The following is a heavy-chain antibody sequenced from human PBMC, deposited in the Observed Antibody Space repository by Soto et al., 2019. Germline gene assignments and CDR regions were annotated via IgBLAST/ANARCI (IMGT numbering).Heavy chain of an antibody. D-gene: IGHD1-26*01. Sequence: EVQLVESGGGLVKPWGSLRLSCVASGFTFSSYSMNWVRQAPGKGLEWVSSISSSSSYIYYADSLKGRFTISRDNAKNSLYLKMDSLRAEDTAVYYCARVVGATWSYCDYWGQGTLVTVSS. V-gene: IGHV3-21*01. CDR3: ARVVGATWSYCDY. CDR2: ISSSSSYI. J-gene: IGHJ4*02. CDR1: GFTFSSYS.